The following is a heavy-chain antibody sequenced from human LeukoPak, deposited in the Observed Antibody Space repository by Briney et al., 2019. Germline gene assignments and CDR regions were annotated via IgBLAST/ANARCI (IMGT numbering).Heavy chain of an antibody. V-gene: IGHV3-30*18. CDR2: ISYDGSNK. CDR3: AKDLSPYDYGGDSDFDY. J-gene: IGHJ4*02. D-gene: IGHD4-23*01. Sequence: GGSLRLSCAASGFTFSSYGMHWVRQAPGKGLEWVAVISYDGSNKYYADSVKGRFTISRDNSKNTLYLQMNSLRAEDTAVYYCAKDLSPYDYGGDSDFDYWGQGTLVTVSS. CDR1: GFTFSSYG.